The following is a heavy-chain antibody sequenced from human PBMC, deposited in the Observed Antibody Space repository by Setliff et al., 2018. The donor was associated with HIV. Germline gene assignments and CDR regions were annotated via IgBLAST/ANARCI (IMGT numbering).Heavy chain of an antibody. D-gene: IGHD6-13*01. Sequence: GGSLRLSCTASGFTFSASWMTWVRQAPGKGLEWVALINPDSTATYYVDSVKGRFTISRDNAKTSLSLQMNSLRAEDTAVYYCARDRVAAAGTGFYYYGMDVWGQGTTVTVS. V-gene: IGHV3-7*01. CDR3: ARDRVAAAGTGFYYYGMDV. CDR2: INPDSTAT. J-gene: IGHJ6*02. CDR1: GFTFSASW.